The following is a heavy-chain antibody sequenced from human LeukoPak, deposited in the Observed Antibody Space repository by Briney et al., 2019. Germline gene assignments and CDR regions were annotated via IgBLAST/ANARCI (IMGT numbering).Heavy chain of an antibody. CDR3: AKALIRAGGSGYYSLSYFDY. Sequence: GGSLRLSCAASGFTFSSYGMHWVRQAPGKGLEWVAFIRYDGSNKYYADSVKGRFTISRDNSKNTLYLQMNSLRAEDTAVYYCAKALIRAGGSGYYSLSYFDYWGQGTLVTVSS. V-gene: IGHV3-30*02. CDR1: GFTFSSYG. CDR2: IRYDGSNK. D-gene: IGHD3-22*01. J-gene: IGHJ4*02.